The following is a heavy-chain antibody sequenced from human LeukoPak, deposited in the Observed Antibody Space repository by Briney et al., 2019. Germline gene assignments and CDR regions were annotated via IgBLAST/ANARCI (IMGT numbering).Heavy chain of an antibody. CDR1: GFTFSGSA. CDR2: IRSKANSYAT. CDR3: TRRGVVAALHYWYFDL. J-gene: IGHJ2*01. D-gene: IGHD2-15*01. V-gene: IGHV3-73*01. Sequence: GGSLRLSCAASGFTFSGSAMHWVRQASGKGLEWVGRIRSKANSYATAYTASVKGRFTISRDDSKNTAYLQMNSLKTEDTAVYYCTRRGVVAALHYWYFDLWGRGTLVTVSS.